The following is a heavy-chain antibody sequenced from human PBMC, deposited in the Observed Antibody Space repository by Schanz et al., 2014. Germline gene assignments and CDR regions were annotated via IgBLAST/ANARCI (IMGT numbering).Heavy chain of an antibody. V-gene: IGHV4-34*01. CDR2: INHSGST. Sequence: QVQLQQWGAGVLKPSETLSLTCAVYGGSFSGSYWSWIRQPPGKGLEWIGEINHSGSTNYNPSLKSRVTISEDTSKNQFSLKLSSVTAADTAVYYCARWDQLLSGRDGFDIWGQGTLVTVSS. CDR1: GGSFSGSY. D-gene: IGHD2-2*01. J-gene: IGHJ3*02. CDR3: ARWDQLLSGRDGFDI.